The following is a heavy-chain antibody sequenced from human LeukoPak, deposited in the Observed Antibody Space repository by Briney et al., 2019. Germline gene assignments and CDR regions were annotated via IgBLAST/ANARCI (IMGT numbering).Heavy chain of an antibody. CDR3: ATVSNGGY. D-gene: IGHD2/OR15-2a*01. CDR1: GVTVSGNH. Sequence: GGSLRLSCAASGVTVSGNHINWVRQAPGTGLEWVSVIYNDDNIFYADSVKGRFTISRDNSKNTVHLQMNSLRVEDTAVYYCATVSNGGYWGQGTLVTVSS. J-gene: IGHJ4*02. CDR2: IYNDDNI. V-gene: IGHV3-53*01.